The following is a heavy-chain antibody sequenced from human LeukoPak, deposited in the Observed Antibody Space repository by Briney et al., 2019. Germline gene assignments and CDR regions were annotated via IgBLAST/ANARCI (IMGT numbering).Heavy chain of an antibody. Sequence: PSETLSLTCTVSGGSISGYYWSWIRQPPGKGLEWIGEINHSGSTNYNPSLKSRVTISVDTSKNQFSLKLSSVTAADTAVYYCAREAPYYDILTGYLYYFDYWGQGTLVTVSS. J-gene: IGHJ4*02. CDR2: INHSGST. CDR3: AREAPYYDILTGYLYYFDY. D-gene: IGHD3-9*01. CDR1: GGSISGYY. V-gene: IGHV4-34*01.